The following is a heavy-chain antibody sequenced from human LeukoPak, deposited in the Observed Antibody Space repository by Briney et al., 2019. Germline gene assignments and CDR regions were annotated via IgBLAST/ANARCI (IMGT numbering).Heavy chain of an antibody. J-gene: IGHJ4*02. V-gene: IGHV4-4*02. Sequence: SETLSLTCAVSGGSISSSNWWSWVRQPPGKGLEWIGEIYHSGSTNYNPSLKSRVTISVDTSKNQFSLKLSSVTAADTAVYYCATSVDIVARGTVFDYWGQGTLVTVSS. CDR2: IYHSGST. D-gene: IGHD5-12*01. CDR1: GGSISSSNW. CDR3: ATSVDIVARGTVFDY.